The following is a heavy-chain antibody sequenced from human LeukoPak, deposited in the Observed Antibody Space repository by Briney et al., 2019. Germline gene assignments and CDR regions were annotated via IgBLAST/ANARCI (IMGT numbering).Heavy chain of an antibody. V-gene: IGHV3-33*03. CDR1: KFTFSNYG. CDR3: AKDAERGFDYSNSLQK. CDR2: VFNDGSNQ. J-gene: IGHJ4*02. Sequence: PGGSLRLSCEASKFTFSNYGMHWVRQAPGKGLEWVAVVFNDGSNQYYADSVKGRFTVSRDNSQNMLYLQMNSLRPEDTAVYYCAKDAERGFDYSNSLQKWGQGTLVTVSS. D-gene: IGHD4-11*01.